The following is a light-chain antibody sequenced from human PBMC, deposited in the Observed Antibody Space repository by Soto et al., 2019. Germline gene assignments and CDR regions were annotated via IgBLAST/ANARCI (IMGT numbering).Light chain of an antibody. Sequence: QSVLTQPASVYGSPGQSITISCAGTSSDVGGYNYVSWYQQHPGKAPKLMIYDVSNRPSGVSNRFSGSKSGNTASLTISGLQAEDEADYYCSSYKSSSTYVFGTGTKVTVL. V-gene: IGLV2-14*01. CDR1: SSDVGGYNY. CDR3: SSYKSSSTYV. J-gene: IGLJ1*01. CDR2: DVS.